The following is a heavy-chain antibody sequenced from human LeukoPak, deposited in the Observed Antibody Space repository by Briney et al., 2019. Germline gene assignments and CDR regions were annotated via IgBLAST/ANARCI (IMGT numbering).Heavy chain of an antibody. CDR1: GGSISSYD. J-gene: IGHJ4*02. Sequence: SETLSLTCTVSGGSISSYDWSWIRQPAGKGLEWIGRIYTSGSPNYNPSLKSRVTMSVDTSKNQFSLKLSSVTAADTAVYYCARILYDILTGYYSDYWGQGTLVTVSS. D-gene: IGHD3-9*01. CDR2: IYTSGSP. CDR3: ARILYDILTGYYSDY. V-gene: IGHV4-4*07.